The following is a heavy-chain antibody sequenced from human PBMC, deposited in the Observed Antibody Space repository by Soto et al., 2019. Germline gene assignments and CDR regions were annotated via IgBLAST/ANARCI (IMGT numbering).Heavy chain of an antibody. CDR1: EFTFSSYG. J-gene: IGHJ6*02. CDR3: ARDGAVGYGMDV. CDR2: IWYDGSNE. V-gene: IGHV3-33*01. Sequence: QVQLVESGGGVVQPGRSLRLSCAASEFTFSSYGMHWVRQAPGKGLEWVAVIWYDGSNEYYADSVKGRFTIYRDNSKNTLYLQMNSLRAEDTAVYYCARDGAVGYGMDVWGQGTTVTVSS.